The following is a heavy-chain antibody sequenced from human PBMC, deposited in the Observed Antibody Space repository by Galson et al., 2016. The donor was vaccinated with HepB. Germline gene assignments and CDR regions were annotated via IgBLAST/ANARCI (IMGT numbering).Heavy chain of an antibody. CDR3: ARRRCSSISCYIDY. Sequence: QSGAEVKKPGESLKISCKGSGYTFTNYWVGWVRQMSEKGLAWMGIIDPGHSDPRYSPSFQGQVTFSADKTINTAYLQWSSLKASDTAMYFCARRRCSSISCYIDYWGQGTLVTVSS. CDR2: IDPGHSDP. D-gene: IGHD2-2*02. V-gene: IGHV5-51*01. CDR1: GYTFTNYW. J-gene: IGHJ4*02.